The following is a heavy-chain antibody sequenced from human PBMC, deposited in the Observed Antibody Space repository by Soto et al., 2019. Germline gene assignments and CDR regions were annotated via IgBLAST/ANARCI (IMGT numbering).Heavy chain of an antibody. CDR3: ARHPRTTVHGTGTDS. Sequence: QLQLQESGPGLVKPSETLSLPCTVSGVSISRDYFWGWIRQPPGKGLEWIASINANGRTFYNPSVKSRVTILVDTSKNHFSRKLASVTAADTAVYHWARHPRTTVHGTGTDSWGQGILVTVSS. J-gene: IGHJ4*02. V-gene: IGHV4-39*01. D-gene: IGHD6-13*01. CDR2: INANGRT. CDR1: GVSISRDYF.